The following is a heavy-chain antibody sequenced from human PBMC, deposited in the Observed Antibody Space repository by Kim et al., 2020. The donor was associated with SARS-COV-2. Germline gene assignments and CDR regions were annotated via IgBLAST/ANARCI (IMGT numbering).Heavy chain of an antibody. J-gene: IGHJ5*02. CDR1: GGSISSYY. V-gene: IGHV4-59*13. CDR3: AGGYCSGGSCYWFDP. CDR2: IYYSGST. Sequence: SETLSLTCTVSGGSISSYYWSWIRQPPGKGLEWIGYIYYSGSTNYNPSLKSRVTISVDTSKNQFSLKLSSVTAADTAVYYCAGGYCSGGSCYWFDPWGQGTLVTVSS. D-gene: IGHD2-15*01.